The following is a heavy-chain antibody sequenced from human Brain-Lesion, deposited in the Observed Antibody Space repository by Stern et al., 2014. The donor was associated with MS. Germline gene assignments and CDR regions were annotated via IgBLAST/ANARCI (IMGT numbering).Heavy chain of an antibody. CDR1: GGSISSGGYY. V-gene: IGHV4-61*02. Sequence: QLQLQESGPGLVKPSQTLSLSCTVSGGSISSGGYYWSWIRQPAGKGLEWIGRIFNSGSTSYNPSLKRRVPISIDTSKNQFPLRLNSRTAADTAVYYCARGRVVPGFQYYATDVWGQGTTVIVSS. D-gene: IGHD2-2*01. CDR3: ARGRVVPGFQYYATDV. CDR2: IFNSGST. J-gene: IGHJ6*02.